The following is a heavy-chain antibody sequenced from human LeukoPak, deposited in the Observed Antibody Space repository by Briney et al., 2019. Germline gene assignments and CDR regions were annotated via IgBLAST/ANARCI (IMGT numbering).Heavy chain of an antibody. V-gene: IGHV3-30*18. D-gene: IGHD5-24*01. J-gene: IGHJ4*02. Sequence: PGRSLRLSCAASGFTFSSYGMHWVRQAPGKGLEWVAVISYDESNKWYADSVKGRFTTSRDNSQNTLSLQMNSLRVEDTGVYHCAKERGDGYNWENYSGFDSWGQGTLVTVSS. CDR3: AKERGDGYNWENYSGFDS. CDR1: GFTFSSYG. CDR2: ISYDESNK.